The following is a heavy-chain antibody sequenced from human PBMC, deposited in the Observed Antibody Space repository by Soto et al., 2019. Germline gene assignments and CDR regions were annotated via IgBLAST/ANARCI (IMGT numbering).Heavy chain of an antibody. CDR3: ARDRDSSGYYYYGMDV. CDR2: ISAYNGKT. V-gene: IGHV1-18*01. Sequence: ASVKVSCKASGYTFTSYGISWVRQAPGQGLEWMGWISAYNGKTNYAQKFQGRVTMTTDTSTSTAYMELGSLRSDDTAVYYCARDRDSSGYYYYGMDVWGQGTTVTVSS. CDR1: GYTFTSYG. J-gene: IGHJ6*02. D-gene: IGHD3-22*01.